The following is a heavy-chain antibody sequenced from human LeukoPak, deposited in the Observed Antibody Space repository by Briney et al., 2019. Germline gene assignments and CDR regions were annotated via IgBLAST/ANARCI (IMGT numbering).Heavy chain of an antibody. CDR3: ARGAGSSWSGLIDY. V-gene: IGHV3-74*01. D-gene: IGHD6-13*01. CDR1: GFIFSNYW. CDR2: INSDGSTT. J-gene: IGHJ4*02. Sequence: PGGSLRLSCAASGFIFSNYWMHWVRQAPGKGLVWGSRINSDGSTTTYADSVKGRFTISRDNAKNTLYLQMNSLRAEDTAVYYCARGAGSSWSGLIDYWGQGTLVTVSS.